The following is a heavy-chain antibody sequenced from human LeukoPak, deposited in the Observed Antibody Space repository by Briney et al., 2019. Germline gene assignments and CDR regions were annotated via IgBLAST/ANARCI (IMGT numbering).Heavy chain of an antibody. V-gene: IGHV1-18*01. CDR1: GYTFTSYG. Sequence: GASVKVSCKASGYTFTSYGISWVRQAPGQGLEWMGWISAYNGNTNYAQKLQGRVTMTTDTSTSTAYMELRSLRSDDTAVYYCARVANTIFGVVIRVDYYYYMDVWGKGTTVTVSS. D-gene: IGHD3-3*01. CDR3: ARVANTIFGVVIRVDYYYYMDV. J-gene: IGHJ6*03. CDR2: ISAYNGNT.